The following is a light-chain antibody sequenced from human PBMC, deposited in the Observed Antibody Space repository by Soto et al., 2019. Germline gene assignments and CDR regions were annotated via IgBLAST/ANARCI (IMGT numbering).Light chain of an antibody. CDR1: SSDVGSYNY. Sequence: QSALTQPASVSGSPGQSITISCTGTSSDVGSYNYVSWYQHHPGKVPKLLIYDVNMRPPGISNRFSGSKSGNTASLTISGSQAEDEGYYACGSQTKGLTLVFGGGTKLTVL. CDR2: DVN. V-gene: IGLV2-14*03. J-gene: IGLJ2*01. CDR3: GSQTKGLTLV.